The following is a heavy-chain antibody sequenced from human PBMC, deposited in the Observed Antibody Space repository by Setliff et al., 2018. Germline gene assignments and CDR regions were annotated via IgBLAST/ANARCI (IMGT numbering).Heavy chain of an antibody. CDR2: INSDGSGT. V-gene: IGHV3-74*01. CDR3: VAVRWNYPTV. CDR1: GVFFRNYH. Sequence: PGGSLRLSCAVSGVFFRNYHVTWVRQAPGKGLVWVSRINSDGSGTSYADSVKGRFTISRDNAKNTLYLQMNSLRAEDTAVFYCVAVRWNYPTVWGQGTLVTVSS. J-gene: IGHJ4*02. D-gene: IGHD1-7*01.